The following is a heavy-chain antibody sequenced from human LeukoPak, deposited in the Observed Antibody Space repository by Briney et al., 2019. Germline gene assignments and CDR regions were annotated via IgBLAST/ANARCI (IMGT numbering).Heavy chain of an antibody. V-gene: IGHV4-34*01. D-gene: IGHD6-25*01. Sequence: PSETLSLTCAVYGGSFSGYYWSWIRQPPGKGLEWIGEISQSGITNYNPSLKSRVTISLDTSKNQFSLTLSSVTAADTAVYYCAKGLRGSSAGYRRWFDPWGQGTLVTVSS. CDR2: ISQSGIT. CDR1: GGSFSGYY. J-gene: IGHJ5*02. CDR3: AKGLRGSSAGYRRWFDP.